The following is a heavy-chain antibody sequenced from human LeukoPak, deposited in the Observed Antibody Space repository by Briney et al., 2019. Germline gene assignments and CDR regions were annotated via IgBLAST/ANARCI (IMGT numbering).Heavy chain of an antibody. V-gene: IGHV3-23*01. Sequence: PGGSLGLSCAASGFTFSTYAMTWVRQAPGKGLEWVSGISTSGDRTYYADSVKGRFTISRDNSKNTLYLQMNSLRAEDTAEYYCARSAVGTSCCTAVDYWGQGTLATVSS. J-gene: IGHJ4*02. CDR3: ARSAVGTSCCTAVDY. CDR2: ISTSGDRT. D-gene: IGHD1-26*01. CDR1: GFTFSTYA.